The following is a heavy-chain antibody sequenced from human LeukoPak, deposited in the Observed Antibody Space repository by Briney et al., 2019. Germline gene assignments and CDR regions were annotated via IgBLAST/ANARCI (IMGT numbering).Heavy chain of an antibody. V-gene: IGHV3-64*01. CDR1: GFTLSSYS. J-gene: IGHJ1*01. Sequence: GGSLRLSCAASGFTLSSYSMHWVRQAPGKGLEFVSAISRNGRNTYYANSVKGGFTISRDISKNTLYLQMGSLRPEDMAVYYCARVDSGSACASWGQGILVTVSS. CDR2: ISRNGRNT. CDR3: ARVDSGSACAS. D-gene: IGHD6-19*01.